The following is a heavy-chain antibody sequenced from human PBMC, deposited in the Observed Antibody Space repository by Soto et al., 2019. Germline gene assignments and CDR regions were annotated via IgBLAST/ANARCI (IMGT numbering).Heavy chain of an antibody. Sequence: EVQLVESGGGLVQPGGSLRLSCEASGFTVSSNYMSWVRQAPGKGLEWVSVIYSGGSTYYADSVKGRFTISRDNSKNTLYLQMNSLRAEDTAVYYCARALGGGYDFWSGYSLFDYWGQGTLVTVSS. CDR2: IYSGGST. D-gene: IGHD3-3*01. V-gene: IGHV3-66*01. J-gene: IGHJ4*02. CDR1: GFTVSSNY. CDR3: ARALGGGYDFWSGYSLFDY.